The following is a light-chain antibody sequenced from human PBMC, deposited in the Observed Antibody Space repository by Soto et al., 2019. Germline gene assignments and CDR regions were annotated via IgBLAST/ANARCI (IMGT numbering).Light chain of an antibody. CDR2: GAS. CDR1: QTISND. CDR3: QQNNKWPPVT. Sequence: EVVMTQSPATVSVSPGEGVTLSCRASQTISNDLAWYQQKPGQAPRLIISGASTRATGVPARFSGGESGTEFTLTISSLQSEEFAFYYCQQNNKWPPVTFGGGTKVEIK. J-gene: IGKJ4*01. V-gene: IGKV3-15*01.